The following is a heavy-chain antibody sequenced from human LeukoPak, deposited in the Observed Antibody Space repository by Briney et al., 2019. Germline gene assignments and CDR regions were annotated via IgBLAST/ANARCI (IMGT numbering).Heavy chain of an antibody. Sequence: ASVKVSCKASGYTFTSYYMHWVRQAPGQGLEWMGIINPSGGSTSYAQKFQGRVTMTRDTSISIVYMELRRLGSDDTAVYYCARDGEVHYYMDVWGKGTTVTVSS. CDR3: ARDGEVHYYMDV. J-gene: IGHJ6*03. CDR2: INPSGGST. V-gene: IGHV1-46*01. D-gene: IGHD3-3*01. CDR1: GYTFTSYY.